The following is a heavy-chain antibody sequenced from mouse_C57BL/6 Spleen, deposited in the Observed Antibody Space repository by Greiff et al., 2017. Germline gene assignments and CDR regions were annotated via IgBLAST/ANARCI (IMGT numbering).Heavy chain of an antibody. CDR2: IDPSDSYP. CDR1: GYTFTSYW. V-gene: IGHV1-50*01. J-gene: IGHJ3*01. CDR3: GSKETSGFAY. Sequence: QVQLQQPGAELVKPGASVKLSCKASGYTFTSYWMQWVKQRPGQGLEWIGEIDPSDSYPNYNQKFKGKATLTVDTSSSTAYMQLSILTSEDSAVYYYGSKETSGFAYWGQGTLVTVSA.